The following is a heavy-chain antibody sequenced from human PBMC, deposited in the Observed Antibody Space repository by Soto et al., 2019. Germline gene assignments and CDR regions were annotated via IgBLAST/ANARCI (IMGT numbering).Heavy chain of an antibody. CDR3: ARDRPTVRGYYYYYGMDV. J-gene: IGHJ6*02. CDR2: IYYSGRT. V-gene: IGHV4-30-4*01. Sequence: SETLSLTCTVSGGSITSDDYYWSWIRQPPGKGLEWIGYIYYSGRTYYSSSLESRLTISVDTSKNQFSLKLSSVTAADTAVYYCARDRPTVRGYYYYYGMDVWGQGTTVTVSS. CDR1: GGSITSDDYY. D-gene: IGHD4-4*01.